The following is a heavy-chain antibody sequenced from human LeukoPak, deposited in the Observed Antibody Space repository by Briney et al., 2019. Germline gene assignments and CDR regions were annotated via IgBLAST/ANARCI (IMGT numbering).Heavy chain of an antibody. Sequence: GGSLRLSCAASGFTFNSYAMHWVRQAPGKGLEWVAVISYDGSNKYYADSVKGRFTISRDNSKNTLYLQMNSLRAEDTAVYYCARDFGMITFGGVIDYWGQGTLVTVSS. D-gene: IGHD3-16*02. CDR1: GFTFNSYA. V-gene: IGHV3-30*04. J-gene: IGHJ4*02. CDR2: ISYDGSNK. CDR3: ARDFGMITFGGVIDY.